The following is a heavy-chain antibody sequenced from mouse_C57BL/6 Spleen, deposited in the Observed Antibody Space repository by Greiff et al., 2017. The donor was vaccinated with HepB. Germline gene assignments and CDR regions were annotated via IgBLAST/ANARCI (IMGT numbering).Heavy chain of an antibody. V-gene: IGHV1-61*01. D-gene: IGHD4-1*01. CDR1: GYTFTSYW. Sequence: QVQLQQPGAELVRPGSSVKLSCKASGYTFTSYWMDWVKQRPGQGLEWIGNIYPSDSETHYNQKFKDKATLTVDKSSSTAYMQLSSLTSEDSAVYHCARWDSWYFDVWGTGTTVTVSS. J-gene: IGHJ1*03. CDR3: ARWDSWYFDV. CDR2: IYPSDSET.